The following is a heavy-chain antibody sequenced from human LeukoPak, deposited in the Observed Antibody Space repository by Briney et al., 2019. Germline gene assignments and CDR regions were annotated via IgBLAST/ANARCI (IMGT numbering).Heavy chain of an antibody. CDR1: GFTYSTYS. D-gene: IGHD3-16*02. V-gene: IGHV3-48*04. CDR3: AKASYDYVWGSYRLGYFDY. J-gene: IGHJ4*02. Sequence: HPGGSLRLSCAASGFTYSTYSMSWVRQAPGKGLEWVSFISRDGGTIDYADSVKGRFTISRDNAKNSLYLQMNSLRAEDMALYYCAKASYDYVWGSYRLGYFDYWGQGTLVTVSS. CDR2: ISRDGGTI.